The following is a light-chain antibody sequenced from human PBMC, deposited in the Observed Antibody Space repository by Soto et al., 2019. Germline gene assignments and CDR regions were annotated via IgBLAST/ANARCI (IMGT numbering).Light chain of an antibody. J-gene: IGLJ1*01. CDR1: SSDVGGYNY. CDR2: DDS. V-gene: IGLV2-14*01. CDR3: YSYTTSSTYV. Sequence: QSVLTQPASVSGSPGQSITISCSGTSSDVGGYNYVSWYQQHPGKAPQVMIYDDSNRPSGVSNRFYGSKSGNTASLTISGLQVEDEADYYCYSYTTSSTYVFGTWTKGTVL.